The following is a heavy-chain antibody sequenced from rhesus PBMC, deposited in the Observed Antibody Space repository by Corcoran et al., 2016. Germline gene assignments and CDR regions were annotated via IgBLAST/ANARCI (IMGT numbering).Heavy chain of an antibody. J-gene: IGHJ4*01. CDR1: GYSISSGYG. Sequence: QVQLQESGPGLVKPSETLSLTCAVSGYSISSGYGWGWICQPPGNGLEWIGQIYVGSGSTYDNPSLKSLVTVSKDASKNQFSLKLSSVTAADTAVYYCARTALRSCFDYWGQGVLVTVSS. D-gene: IGHD2-15*01. CDR2: IYVGSGST. V-gene: IGHV4-127*01. CDR3: ARTALRSCFDY.